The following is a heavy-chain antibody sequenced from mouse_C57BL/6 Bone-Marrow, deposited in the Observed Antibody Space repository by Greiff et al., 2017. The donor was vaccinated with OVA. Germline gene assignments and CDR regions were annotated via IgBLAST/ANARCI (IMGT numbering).Heavy chain of an antibody. V-gene: IGHV1-4*01. J-gene: IGHJ4*01. CDR1: GYTFTSYT. CDR3: ARFGYYYGSSYEVYAMDY. CDR2: INPSSGYT. D-gene: IGHD1-1*01. Sequence: QVQLQQSGAELARPGASVKMSCKASGYTFTSYTMHWVKQRPGQGLEWIGYINPSSGYTKYNQKFKDKATLTADKSSSTAYMQLSSLTSEDSAVYYCARFGYYYGSSYEVYAMDYWGQGTSVTVSS.